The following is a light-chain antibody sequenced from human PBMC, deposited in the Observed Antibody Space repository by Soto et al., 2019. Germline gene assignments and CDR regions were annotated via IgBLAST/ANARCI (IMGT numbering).Light chain of an antibody. CDR3: QHYSSSPPEFT. J-gene: IGKJ3*01. Sequence: IVLTQSPGTLSLSPGERATLSCRASQSVSSSYLAWYQQRPGQAPRLLIFGASYRATGIPDRFSGSGSGTDFTLTISRLEREDFAVYYCQHYSSSPPEFTFGPGTKVDSK. V-gene: IGKV3-20*01. CDR2: GAS. CDR1: QSVSSSY.